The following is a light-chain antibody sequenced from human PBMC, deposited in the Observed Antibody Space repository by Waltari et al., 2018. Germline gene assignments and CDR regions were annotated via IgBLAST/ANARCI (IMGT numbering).Light chain of an antibody. CDR3: QQYAGSTWT. CDR2: VS. J-gene: IGKJ1*01. V-gene: IGKV3-20*01. Sequence: EIVLTQSPGTLSLSPGETATLSCRASQSISSSYLAWYQQRPGQAPRLLIYVSTRATGIPDRFSASGSVTDFTLTINRLEPEDFAMYYCQQYAGSTWTFGQGTKVEIK. CDR1: QSISSSY.